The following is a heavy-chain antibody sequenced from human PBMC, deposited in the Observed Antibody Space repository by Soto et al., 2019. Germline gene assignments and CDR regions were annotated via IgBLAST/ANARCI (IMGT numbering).Heavy chain of an antibody. CDR2: IYTSGST. Sequence: QVQLQESGPGLVKPSETLSLTCTVSGGSISSYYWSWIRQPAGKGLEWIGRIYTSGSTNYNPSLNSRVTMSVDTSKNQFSLTLSSVTAADTAVYYCAGSGGSGRNAFDIWGQGTMVTVSS. J-gene: IGHJ3*02. CDR3: AGSGGSGRNAFDI. CDR1: GGSISSYY. V-gene: IGHV4-4*07. D-gene: IGHD6-19*01.